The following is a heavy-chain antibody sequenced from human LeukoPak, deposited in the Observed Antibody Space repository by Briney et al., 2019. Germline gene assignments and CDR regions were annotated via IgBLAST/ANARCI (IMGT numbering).Heavy chain of an antibody. CDR1: GFTFSSYG. CDR2: IRYGGSNE. Sequence: GGSLRLSCAASGFTFSSYGMHWVRQAPGKGLEWVAFIRYGGSNEYYADSVKGRFTISRDNSKNTLHLQMNSLRAEDTAVYYCAKDMSGWTYFDYWGQGTLVTVSS. D-gene: IGHD6-19*01. J-gene: IGHJ4*02. CDR3: AKDMSGWTYFDY. V-gene: IGHV3-30*02.